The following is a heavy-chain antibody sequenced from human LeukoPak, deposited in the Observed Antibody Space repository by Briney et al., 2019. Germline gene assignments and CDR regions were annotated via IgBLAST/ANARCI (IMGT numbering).Heavy chain of an antibody. CDR1: GYTFTGYY. CDR3: ARAGSSWPDRFDY. V-gene: IGHV1-69*13. D-gene: IGHD6-13*01. Sequence: SVKVSCKASGYTFTGYYMHWVRQAPGQGLEWMGGIIPIFGTANYAQKFQGRVTITADESTSTAYMELSSLRSEDTAVYYCARAGSSWPDRFDYWGQGTLVTVSS. J-gene: IGHJ4*02. CDR2: IIPIFGTA.